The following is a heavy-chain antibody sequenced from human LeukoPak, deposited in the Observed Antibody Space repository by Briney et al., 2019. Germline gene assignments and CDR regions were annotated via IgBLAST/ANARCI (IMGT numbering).Heavy chain of an antibody. J-gene: IGHJ3*02. V-gene: IGHV3-48*02. D-gene: IGHD1-26*01. CDR3: ARTAGTFDI. CDR1: GFTFTAYG. CDR2: ITSSSSTI. Sequence: GGSLRLSCAASGFTFTAYGMHWVRQAPGKGLEWVSYITSSSSTIYYADSVKGRFTVSRDNAKNSLFLQMNSLRDEDTAMYYCARTAGTFDIWGQGTMVTVSS.